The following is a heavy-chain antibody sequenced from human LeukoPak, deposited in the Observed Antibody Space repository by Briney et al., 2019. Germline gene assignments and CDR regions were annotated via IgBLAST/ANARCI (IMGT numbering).Heavy chain of an antibody. V-gene: IGHV4-59*01. CDR3: ARGIPYYYYMDV. CDR2: IYYSGST. Sequence: SETLSLTCIVSGESITSYYWSWIRQPPGKGLEWIGYIYYSGSTNYNPSLKSRVTISVDTSKNQFSLKLSSVTAADTAVYYCARGIPYYYYMDVWGKGTTVTVSS. J-gene: IGHJ6*03. CDR1: GESITSYY. D-gene: IGHD5-18*01.